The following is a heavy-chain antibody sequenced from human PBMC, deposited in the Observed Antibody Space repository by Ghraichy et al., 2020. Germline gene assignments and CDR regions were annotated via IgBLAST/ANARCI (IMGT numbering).Heavy chain of an antibody. CDR2: VNPDGSST. J-gene: IGHJ4*02. CDR1: GFTFSSYW. D-gene: IGHD6-19*01. Sequence: GGSLRLSCAASGFTFSSYWMYWVRQAPGKGLVWVSRVNPDGSSTTYADSVKGRFTISRDNAKNALYLQMNSLRAEDTAVYYCVRRHSSGWIPFEYWGQGTLVTVSS. CDR3: VRRHSSGWIPFEY. V-gene: IGHV3-74*01.